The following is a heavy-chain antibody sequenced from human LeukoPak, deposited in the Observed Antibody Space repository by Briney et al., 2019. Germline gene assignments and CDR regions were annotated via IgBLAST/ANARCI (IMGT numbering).Heavy chain of an antibody. Sequence: PSETLSLTCAVSGGSISSGGYSWSWIRQPPGKGLEWIGYIYHSGSSYYNPSLKSRVTISVDRSKNQFSLKLSSVTAADTAVYYCASSQYGYSYGYNWFDPWGQGTLVTVSS. V-gene: IGHV4-30-2*01. D-gene: IGHD5-18*01. CDR3: ASSQYGYSYGYNWFDP. CDR2: IYHSGSS. J-gene: IGHJ5*02. CDR1: GGSISSGGYS.